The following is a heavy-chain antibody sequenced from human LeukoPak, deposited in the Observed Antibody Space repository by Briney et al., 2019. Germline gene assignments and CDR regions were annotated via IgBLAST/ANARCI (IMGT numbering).Heavy chain of an antibody. Sequence: PGGSLRLSCAASGFTFSSYWMSWVRQAPGKGLEWVANIKQDGSEKYYVDSVKGRFTISRDNSKNTLYLQMNSLRAEDTAVFYCAKGYGDYEIDAFDIWDQGTMVTVSS. CDR1: GFTFSSYW. CDR3: AKGYGDYEIDAFDI. CDR2: IKQDGSEK. V-gene: IGHV3-7*03. J-gene: IGHJ3*02. D-gene: IGHD4-17*01.